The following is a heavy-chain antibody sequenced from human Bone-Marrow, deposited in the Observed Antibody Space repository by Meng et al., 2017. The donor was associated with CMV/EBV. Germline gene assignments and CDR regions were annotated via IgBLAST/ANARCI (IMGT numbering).Heavy chain of an antibody. CDR1: GFTFGDYA. J-gene: IGHJ4*02. CDR3: AKTHDYGGTSVRDY. V-gene: IGHV4-34*08. Sequence: ESLKISCTASGFTFGDYAMSWVRQPPGKGLEWIGEINHSGSTNYNPSLKSRVTISVDTSKNQFSLKLSSVTAADTAVYYCAKTHDYGGTSVRDYWGQGTLVTVSS. CDR2: INHSGST. D-gene: IGHD4-23*01.